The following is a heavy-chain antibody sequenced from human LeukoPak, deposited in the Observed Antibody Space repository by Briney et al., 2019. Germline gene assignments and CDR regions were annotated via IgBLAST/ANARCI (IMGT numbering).Heavy chain of an antibody. V-gene: IGHV3-20*04. D-gene: IGHD6-19*01. Sequence: GGSLRLSCAASGFTFDDYGMSWIRQAPGKGLEWVSGINWNGGSTGYADSVKGRFTISRDNAKNSLYLQMNSLRAEDTALYYCARDESSGWLGSEGYWGQGTLVTVSS. CDR3: ARDESSGWLGSEGY. CDR1: GFTFDDYG. CDR2: INWNGGST. J-gene: IGHJ4*02.